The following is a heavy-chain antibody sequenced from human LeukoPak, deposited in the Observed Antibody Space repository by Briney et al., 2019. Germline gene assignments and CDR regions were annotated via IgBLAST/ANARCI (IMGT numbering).Heavy chain of an antibody. D-gene: IGHD3-10*01. Sequence: ASVTVSCKASGGAFSDYALNWVRQAPGQGLEWMGGIIPIFGTANYAQKFQGRVTITADESTSTAYMELSSLRSEDTAVYYCARDPHSGSGSFRDYWGQGTLVTVSS. CDR1: GGAFSDYA. CDR3: ARDPHSGSGSFRDY. V-gene: IGHV1-69*13. CDR2: IIPIFGTA. J-gene: IGHJ4*02.